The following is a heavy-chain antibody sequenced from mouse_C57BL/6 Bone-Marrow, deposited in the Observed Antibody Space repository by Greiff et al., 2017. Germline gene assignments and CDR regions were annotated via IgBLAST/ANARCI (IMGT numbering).Heavy chain of an antibody. J-gene: IGHJ3*01. CDR2: INPSTGGT. CDR3: ARRRRNDDVCAY. CDR1: GYSFTGYY. V-gene: IGHV1-42*01. D-gene: IGHD2-12*01. Sequence: EVQLQQSGPELVKPGASVKISCKASGYSFTGYYMNWVKQSPEKSLEWIGEINPSTGGTTYNQKFKAKATLTVDKSSSTAYMQLKSLTSEDSAVYYCARRRRNDDVCAYWGQGTLVTVSA.